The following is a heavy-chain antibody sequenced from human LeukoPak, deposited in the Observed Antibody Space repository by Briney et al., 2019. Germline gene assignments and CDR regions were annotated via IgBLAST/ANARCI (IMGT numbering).Heavy chain of an antibody. J-gene: IGHJ4*02. Sequence: APVKVSCKASGYTFTNYGIFWVRQAPGQGLEWMGWISAYSGNTNYAQKLQGRVTMTTETSTGTAYMELESLRSDDTAVYYCAISQGSYYDTSGYLGGDYWGQGALVTVSS. CDR3: AISQGSYYDTSGYLGGDY. CDR1: GYTFTNYG. D-gene: IGHD3-22*01. CDR2: ISAYSGNT. V-gene: IGHV1-18*01.